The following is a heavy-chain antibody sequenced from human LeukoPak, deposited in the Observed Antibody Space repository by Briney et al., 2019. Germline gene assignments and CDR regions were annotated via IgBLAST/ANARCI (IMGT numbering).Heavy chain of an antibody. D-gene: IGHD3-22*01. CDR1: GFTLSKAW. J-gene: IGHJ4*02. Sequence: GRCLRLSCAVSGFTLSKAWMSWVRRAPGKGREWVGRIKSKTDGGTPTKAAPVRGRFTISRDDSKNTLYLQMNSLKTEDTAVYYCCTGHDSSGYYALYYFDYWGQGTLVTVSS. CDR3: CTGHDSSGYYALYYFDY. CDR2: IKSKTDGGTP. V-gene: IGHV3-15*06.